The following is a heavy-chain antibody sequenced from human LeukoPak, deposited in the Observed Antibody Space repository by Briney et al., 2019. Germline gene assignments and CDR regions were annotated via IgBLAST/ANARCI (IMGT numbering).Heavy chain of an antibody. CDR3: AKDHRGYYDSSAAFDY. Sequence: GGSLRLSCAAFGFTFSSYAMSWVRQAPGKGLEWVSAISGSGGSTYYADSVKGRFTISRDNSKNTLYLQMNSLRAEDTAVYYCAKDHRGYYDSSAAFDYWGQGTLVTVSS. CDR2: ISGSGGST. J-gene: IGHJ4*02. V-gene: IGHV3-23*01. D-gene: IGHD3-22*01. CDR1: GFTFSSYA.